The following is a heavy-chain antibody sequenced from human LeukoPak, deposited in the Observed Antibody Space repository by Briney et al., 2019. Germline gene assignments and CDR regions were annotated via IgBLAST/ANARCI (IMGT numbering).Heavy chain of an antibody. CDR2: ISGSGGST. Sequence: GGSLRLSCAASGFTFSNYAMSWVRQAPGKGLEWVSAISGSGGSTYYADSVKGRFTISRDNSKNTLYLQMNSLRAEDTAVYYCARETFRGEDYDYVWGGSYFDYWGQGTLVTVSS. D-gene: IGHD3-16*01. V-gene: IGHV3-23*01. J-gene: IGHJ4*02. CDR1: GFTFSNYA. CDR3: ARETFRGEDYDYVWGGSYFDY.